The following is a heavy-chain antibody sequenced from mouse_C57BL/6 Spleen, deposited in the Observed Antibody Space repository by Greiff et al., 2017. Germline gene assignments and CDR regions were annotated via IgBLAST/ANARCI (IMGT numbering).Heavy chain of an antibody. D-gene: IGHD2-13*01. CDR2: INPGSGGT. CDR3: ASSVTNYFDY. V-gene: IGHV1-54*01. CDR1: GYAFTNYL. J-gene: IGHJ2*01. Sequence: QVQLQESGAELVRPGSSVKVSCKASGYAFTNYLIEWVKQRPGQGLEWIGVINPGSGGTNYNEKFKGKATLTADKSSSTAYMQLSSLTSEDSAVYFSASSVTNYFDYWGQGTTLTVSS.